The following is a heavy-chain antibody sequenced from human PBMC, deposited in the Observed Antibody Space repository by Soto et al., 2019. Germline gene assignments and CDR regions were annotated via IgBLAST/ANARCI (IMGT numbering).Heavy chain of an antibody. J-gene: IGHJ3*02. CDR1: GYTFTSYG. Sequence: QVPLLQSGAAVKKPGASVKVSCKASGYTFTSYGITWVRQAPGQVLERMGWISAYNGNTNYAQKLQGRVTMTTDTLTSTAYMELRSLRSDDTAVYYCALGYDAFEIWGQGRMVTVSS. V-gene: IGHV1-18*01. CDR2: ISAYNGNT. CDR3: ALGYDAFEI. D-gene: IGHD6-13*01.